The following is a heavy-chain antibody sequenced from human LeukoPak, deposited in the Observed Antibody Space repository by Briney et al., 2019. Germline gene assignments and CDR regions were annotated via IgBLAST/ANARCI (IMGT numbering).Heavy chain of an antibody. J-gene: IGHJ3*02. D-gene: IGHD6-19*01. Sequence: PSETLSLTCTVSGGSISSSSYYWGWIRQPPGKGLEWIGSIYYSGSTHYNPSLKSRVTISVDTSKNQFSLKLSSVTAADTAVYYCARLPEEWLRGAGAFDIWGQGTMVTVSS. CDR3: ARLPEEWLRGAGAFDI. V-gene: IGHV4-39*01. CDR1: GGSISSSSYY. CDR2: IYYSGST.